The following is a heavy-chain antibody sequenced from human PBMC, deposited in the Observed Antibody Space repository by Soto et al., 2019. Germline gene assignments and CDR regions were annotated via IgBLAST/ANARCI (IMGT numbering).Heavy chain of an antibody. J-gene: IGHJ4*02. D-gene: IGHD5-18*01. V-gene: IGHV3-23*01. Sequence: EMQLLESGGGLVQPWGSLRLSCAASGFTFSSYAMSWVRQAPGKGMEWVSDISGSGGSTYYADSVKGRFTISSDNSKNTLYLRMNSLRAAYTTVYDCATAEQLWSYYCDYWGKGTLVTVSS. CDR3: ATAEQLWSYYCDY. CDR2: ISGSGGST. CDR1: GFTFSSYA.